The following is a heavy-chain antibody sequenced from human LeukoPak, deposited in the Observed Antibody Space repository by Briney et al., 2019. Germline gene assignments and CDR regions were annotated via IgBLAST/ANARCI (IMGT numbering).Heavy chain of an antibody. D-gene: IGHD6-19*01. V-gene: IGHV4-30-2*01. CDR1: GGSISSGGYY. Sequence: PSQTLSLTCTVAGGSISSGGYYWSWIRQPPGKGLEWIGYIYHSGSTYYNPSLKSRVTISVDRSKNQFSLKLSSVTAADTAVYYCARSRIAVPTDWFDPWGQGTLVTVSS. J-gene: IGHJ5*02. CDR2: IYHSGST. CDR3: ARSRIAVPTDWFDP.